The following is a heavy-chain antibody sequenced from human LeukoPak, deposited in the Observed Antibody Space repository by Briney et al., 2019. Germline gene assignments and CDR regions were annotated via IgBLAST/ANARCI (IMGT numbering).Heavy chain of an antibody. CDR3: ARHRPYCGGDCYRYYFDY. D-gene: IGHD2-21*02. V-gene: IGHV4-39*01. Sequence: SETLSLTCTVSGGSISSSSYYWGWIRQPPGKGLEWIGRIYYSGSTYYNPSLKSRVTITVDTSKNKFSLKLSYVTAADTAVYYCARHRPYCGGDCYRYYFDYWGQGTLVTVSS. CDR2: IYYSGST. CDR1: GGSISSSSYY. J-gene: IGHJ4*02.